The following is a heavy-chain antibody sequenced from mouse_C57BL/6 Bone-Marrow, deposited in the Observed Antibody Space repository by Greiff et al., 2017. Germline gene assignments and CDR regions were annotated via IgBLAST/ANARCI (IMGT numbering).Heavy chain of an antibody. CDR3: AIGTLDNPYAMDY. V-gene: IGHV1-74*01. Sequence: QVQLKQPGAELVKPGASVKVSCKASGYTFTSYWMHWVKQRPGQGLEWIGRIHPSDSVTNYNQKFKGKATLTVDKSSSTAYMQLSSLTSEDSAVYYCAIGTLDNPYAMDYWGQGTSVTGSS. D-gene: IGHD6-1*01. CDR1: GYTFTSYW. J-gene: IGHJ4*01. CDR2: IHPSDSVT.